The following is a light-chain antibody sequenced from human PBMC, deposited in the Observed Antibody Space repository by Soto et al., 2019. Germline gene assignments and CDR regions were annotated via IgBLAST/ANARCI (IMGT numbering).Light chain of an antibody. J-gene: IGKJ4*01. CDR1: HNVTGRF. Sequence: IVLTQSPGTLSLSPGESATLSCRASHNVTGRFLAWYHHKPGQSPRLLLYGASNRATGIPERFSGDGSGTDFTLTITRLEPDDFAIYFCQQYADSSPTFGGGTKV. CDR3: QQYADSSPT. V-gene: IGKV3-20*01. CDR2: GAS.